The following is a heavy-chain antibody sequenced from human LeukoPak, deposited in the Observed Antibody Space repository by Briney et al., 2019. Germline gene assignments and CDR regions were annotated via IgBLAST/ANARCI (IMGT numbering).Heavy chain of an antibody. CDR3: ARDRLYYYDSTDAFDI. CDR1: GFTFSSYE. V-gene: IGHV3-48*03. Sequence: PGGSLRLSCAASGFTFSSYEMNWVRQAPGKGLEWVSYISRSGRTIYYADSVKGRFTISRDNAKNSLYLQMNSLRAEDTAVYYCARDRLYYYDSTDAFDIWGQGTMVTVSS. CDR2: ISRSGRTI. D-gene: IGHD3-22*01. J-gene: IGHJ3*02.